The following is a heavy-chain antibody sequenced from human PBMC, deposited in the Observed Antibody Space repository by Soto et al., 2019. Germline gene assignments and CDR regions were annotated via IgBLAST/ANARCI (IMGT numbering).Heavy chain of an antibody. V-gene: IGHV1-18*01. J-gene: IGHJ4*02. D-gene: IGHD2-15*01. CDR3: AREYCIAAGCYGGYF. Sequence: QVQLVQSGPEVKKPGASVKVSCKASGYTLTSYGISWVRQAPGQGLEWMGWISTYNGDTKYAQNLQNLQGRVTMTTNTSTTTAHMELRSLGSDDTAVYYCAREYCIAAGCYGGYFWGQGTLVTVSS. CDR1: GYTLTSYG. CDR2: ISTYNGDT.